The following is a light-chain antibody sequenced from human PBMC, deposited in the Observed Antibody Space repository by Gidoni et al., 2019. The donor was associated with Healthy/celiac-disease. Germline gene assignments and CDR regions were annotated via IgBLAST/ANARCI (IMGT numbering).Light chain of an antibody. CDR1: QSISSW. J-gene: IGKJ1*01. CDR2: KAS. V-gene: IGKV1-5*03. CDR3: QQYYSNSWT. Sequence: DIQMTQSPSTLSASVGDRGTITCRASQSISSWLAWYQQKPGKAPKLLIYKASSLESGVPSRFSGSGSGTEFTLTISSLQPDDFATYYCQQYYSNSWTFGQGTKVEIK.